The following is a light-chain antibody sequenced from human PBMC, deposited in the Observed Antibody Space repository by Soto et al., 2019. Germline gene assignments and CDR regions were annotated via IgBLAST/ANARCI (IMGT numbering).Light chain of an antibody. CDR2: EVS. V-gene: IGLV2-8*01. CDR1: SSDVGAYNY. CDR3: TSYAANNIWV. J-gene: IGLJ3*02. Sequence: QSALTQPPSASGSPGQSVTISCTGTSSDVGAYNYVSWYQQYPGKAPKLMIYEVSKRPSGVPDRFSGSKSGKTASLTVSGLQPEDEADYYCTSYAANNIWVFGGRTKLTVL.